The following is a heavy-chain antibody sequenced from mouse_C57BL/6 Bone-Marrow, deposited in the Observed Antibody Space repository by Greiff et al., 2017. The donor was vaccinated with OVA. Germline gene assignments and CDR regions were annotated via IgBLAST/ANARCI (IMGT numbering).Heavy chain of an antibody. CDR3: ATKRNWDWYFDV. J-gene: IGHJ1*03. V-gene: IGHV1-52*01. CDR2: IDPSDSET. Sequence: QVHVKQPGAELVRPGSSVKLSCKASGYTFTSYWMHWVKQRPIQGLEWIGNIDPSDSETHYNQKFKDKATLTVDKSSSTAYMQLSSLTSEDSAVYYCATKRNWDWYFDVWGTGTTVTVSS. D-gene: IGHD4-1*01. CDR1: GYTFTSYW.